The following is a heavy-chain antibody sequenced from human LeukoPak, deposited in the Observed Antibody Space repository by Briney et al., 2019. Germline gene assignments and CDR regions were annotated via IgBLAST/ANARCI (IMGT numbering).Heavy chain of an antibody. J-gene: IGHJ3*02. V-gene: IGHV3-11*04. Sequence: GGSLRLSCAASGFTFSDYYMSWIRQAPGKGLEWVSYISSSGSTIYYADSVKGRFTISRDNAKNSLYLQMNSLRAEDTAVYYCARDITTMVVAVSRLFGDAFDIWGQGTMVTVSS. CDR2: ISSSGSTI. D-gene: IGHD2-15*01. CDR1: GFTFSDYY. CDR3: ARDITTMVVAVSRLFGDAFDI.